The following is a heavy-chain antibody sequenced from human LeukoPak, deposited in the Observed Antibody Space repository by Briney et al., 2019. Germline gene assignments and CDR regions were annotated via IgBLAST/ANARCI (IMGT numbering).Heavy chain of an antibody. V-gene: IGHV3-23*01. J-gene: IGHJ6*03. CDR3: ARESYYYYYMDV. CDR2: ISGSGGST. CDR1: GFTFSSYA. Sequence: PGGSLRLSCAASGFTFSSYAMSWVRQAPGKGLEWVSAISGSGGSTYYADSVKGRFTISRDNAKNSLYLQMNSLRAEDTAVYYCARESYYYYYMDVWGRGTTVTVSS.